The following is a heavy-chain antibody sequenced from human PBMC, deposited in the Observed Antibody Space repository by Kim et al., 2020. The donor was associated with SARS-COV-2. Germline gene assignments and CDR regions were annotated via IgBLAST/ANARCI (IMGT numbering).Heavy chain of an antibody. CDR1: GFTFSSYG. CDR3: AKATYYYDSSGYLDY. D-gene: IGHD3-22*01. V-gene: IGHV3-30*18. CDR2: ISYDGSNK. Sequence: GGSLRLSCAASGFTFSSYGMHWVRQAPGKGLEWVAVISYDGSNKYYADSVKGRFTISRDNSKNTLYLQMNSLRAEDTAVYYCAKATYYYDSSGYLDYWGQGTLVTVSS. J-gene: IGHJ4*02.